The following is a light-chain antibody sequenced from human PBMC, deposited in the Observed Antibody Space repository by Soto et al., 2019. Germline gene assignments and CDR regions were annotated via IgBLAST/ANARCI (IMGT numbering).Light chain of an antibody. CDR3: QQYSSYSLT. J-gene: IGKJ1*01. Sequence: DIQMTQSPSTLSVFVGDRVTITCRASQSISGWLAWYQQIPGKTPRLLMYVASTLQSGVPSRFSGSGSTTDFTLTISRLQPDDFATYYCQQYSSYSLTFGQGTKVEIK. V-gene: IGKV1-5*01. CDR1: QSISGW. CDR2: VAS.